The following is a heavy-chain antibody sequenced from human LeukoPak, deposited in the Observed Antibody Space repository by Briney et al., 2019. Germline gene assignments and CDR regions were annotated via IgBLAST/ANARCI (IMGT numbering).Heavy chain of an antibody. J-gene: IGHJ4*01. CDR1: GFTFGSYW. CDR3: AGGSGWITGD. D-gene: IGHD1-14*01. CDR2: IKQDGSEI. V-gene: IGHV3-7*03. Sequence: PGGSLTLSCSASGFTFGSYWMNWVRHAPGKGPEWVANIKQDGSEINYVDSVKGRLIISRDNAKNSLYLQMNSLRVDDTAVYYCAGGSGWITGDWGHGTLVTVSS.